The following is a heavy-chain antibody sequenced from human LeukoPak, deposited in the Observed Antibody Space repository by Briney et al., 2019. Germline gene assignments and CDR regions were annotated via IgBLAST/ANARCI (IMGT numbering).Heavy chain of an antibody. J-gene: IGHJ5*02. D-gene: IGHD3-22*01. CDR1: AGSISSGSYY. CDR2: IYTSGST. V-gene: IGHV4-61*02. Sequence: SQTLSLTCIVSAGSISSGSYYWSWIRQPAGKGLEWIGRIYTSGSTNYNPSLKSRVTISVDTSKNQFSLKLSSVTAADTAVYYCARAGMYYYDSSGYYFWFDPWGQGTLVTVSS. CDR3: ARAGMYYYDSSGYYFWFDP.